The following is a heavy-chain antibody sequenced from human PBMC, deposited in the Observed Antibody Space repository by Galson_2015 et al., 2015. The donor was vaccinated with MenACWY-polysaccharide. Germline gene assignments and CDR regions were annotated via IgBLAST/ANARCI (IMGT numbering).Heavy chain of an antibody. J-gene: IGHJ6*02. CDR3: AKDRPLRGLTKYYYGMDV. CDR1: GFSFSGFG. CDR2: ISYDGSNT. D-gene: IGHD3-10*01. Sequence: SLRLSCAASGFSFSGFGFSDYAMHWVRQTPGKGLEWLAVISYDGSNTYYADPVKGRFTIARDDSKNTVFLQMHRLRGEDTAVYYCAKDRPLRGLTKYYYGMDVWGQGTTVIVSS. V-gene: IGHV3-30*18.